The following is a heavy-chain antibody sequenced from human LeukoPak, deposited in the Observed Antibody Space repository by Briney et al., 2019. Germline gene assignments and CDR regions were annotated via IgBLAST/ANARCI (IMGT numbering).Heavy chain of an antibody. CDR2: IKSKTDGETT. V-gene: IGHV3-15*01. CDR3: TTDLGTYYHGSQRLIPIDY. CDR1: GFTFSSYA. D-gene: IGHD3-10*01. J-gene: IGHJ4*02. Sequence: PGGSLRLSCAASGFTFSSYAMSWVRQAPGKGLEWIGRIKSKTDGETTNYAEPVRGRFTISKDDSKSAVYLQMNSLKIEDTAVYYCTTDLGTYYHGSQRLIPIDYWGQGTLVTVSS.